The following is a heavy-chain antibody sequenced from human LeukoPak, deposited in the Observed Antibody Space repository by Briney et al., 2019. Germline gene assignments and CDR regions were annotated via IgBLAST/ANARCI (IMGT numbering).Heavy chain of an antibody. D-gene: IGHD3-10*01. CDR3: ASFYGSGSYYIGSYYYYGMDV. CDR2: ISSSSGYI. J-gene: IGHJ6*02. Sequence: PGGSLRLSCSASGFTFSSYSMHWVRQAPGKGLEWVSSISSSSGYIYYADSVKGRFTISRDNAKNLLYLQMNSLRAEDTAVYYCASFYGSGSYYIGSYYYYGMDVWGQGTTVTVSS. CDR1: GFTFSSYS. V-gene: IGHV3-21*01.